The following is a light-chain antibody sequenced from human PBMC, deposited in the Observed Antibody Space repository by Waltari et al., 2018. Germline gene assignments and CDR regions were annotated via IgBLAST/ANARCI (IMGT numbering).Light chain of an antibody. Sequence: QSALTQPPSASGSPGQSVTISCTGTSNDVGGYNYVSWYQQHPGKVPKVMISEVSKRPSGGPDRFSGSKSGNTASLTISGLQAEDEADYYCSSYTSYTGSDNWLFGGGTKLTVL. CDR2: EVS. V-gene: IGLV2-8*01. CDR3: SSYTSYTGSDNWL. CDR1: SNDVGGYNY. J-gene: IGLJ3*02.